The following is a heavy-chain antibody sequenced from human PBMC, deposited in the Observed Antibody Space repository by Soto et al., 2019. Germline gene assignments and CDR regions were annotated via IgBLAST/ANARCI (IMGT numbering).Heavy chain of an antibody. CDR1: GGTFSNSA. CDR2: IIPIFGTV. V-gene: IGHV1-69*12. J-gene: IGHJ4*02. CDR3: ARDFRPSGSSETSGYPY. D-gene: IGHD3-22*01. Sequence: QVQLVQSGAEVKKPGSSVKVSCKASGGTFSNSAVIWVRQAPGQGLEWMGGIIPIFGTVNYAQNFQGRVTNTADESTSTAYMGRSSLRSEDTAVYFYARDFRPSGSSETSGYPYWGQGPLVTDSS.